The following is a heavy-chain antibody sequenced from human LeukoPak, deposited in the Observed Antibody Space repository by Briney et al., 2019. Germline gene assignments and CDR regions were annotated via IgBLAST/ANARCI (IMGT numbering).Heavy chain of an antibody. D-gene: IGHD2-2*01. CDR3: AKDVPTAYFDY. Sequence: LAGGSLRLSCAASGFTFSSYWMHWVRQAPGKGLVWVSRINSDGSSTSYADSVKGRFTISRDNAKNTLYLQMNSLRAEDTAVYYCAKDVPTAYFDYWGQGTLVTVSS. J-gene: IGHJ4*02. V-gene: IGHV3-74*01. CDR1: GFTFSSYW. CDR2: INSDGSST.